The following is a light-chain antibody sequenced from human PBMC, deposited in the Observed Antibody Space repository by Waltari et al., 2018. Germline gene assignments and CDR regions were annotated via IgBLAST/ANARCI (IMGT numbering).Light chain of an antibody. CDR1: TGPVTSGHY. Sequence: QAVVTQEPSLTVSPGGTVTLTCGSSTGPVTSGHYPYWLQQKPGQAPRTLIYDTSTQNSWTPARFSGSLLGGKAALTLSGAQPEDEAEYYCLLFYSGARVFGGGTKLTVL. CDR2: DTS. J-gene: IGLJ2*01. V-gene: IGLV7-46*01. CDR3: LLFYSGARV.